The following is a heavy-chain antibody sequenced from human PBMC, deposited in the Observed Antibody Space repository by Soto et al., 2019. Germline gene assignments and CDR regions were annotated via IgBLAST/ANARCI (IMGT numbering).Heavy chain of an antibody. D-gene: IGHD3-10*01. V-gene: IGHV1-69*02. CDR1: GDTFNFYT. CDR2: IIPMLGMS. Sequence: QVQLVQSGAEVKKPGSPVRVSCTASGDTFNFYTISWVRQVPGQGPEWMGRIIPMLGMSNYAQKFQGRVTIMADKSTSTGYMNLSGLTSEDTAVYYGATNYGSGSTQVDYWGQGTLVTVSS. CDR3: ATNYGSGSTQVDY. J-gene: IGHJ4*02.